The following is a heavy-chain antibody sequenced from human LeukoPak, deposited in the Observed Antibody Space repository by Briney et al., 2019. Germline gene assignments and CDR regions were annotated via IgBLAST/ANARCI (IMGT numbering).Heavy chain of an antibody. V-gene: IGHV1-69*04. J-gene: IGHJ4*02. CDR1: GGTFSNLA. Sequence: SVTVSCKASGGTFSNLAISWVRQAPGQGLEWMGRIIPTTGLANYAQNFQGRVTITADKSTSTAYMELSSLRSEDTAVYYCARAPPRLDGYILYYWGQGTLVTVSS. CDR2: IIPTTGLA. D-gene: IGHD5-24*01. CDR3: ARAPPRLDGYILYY.